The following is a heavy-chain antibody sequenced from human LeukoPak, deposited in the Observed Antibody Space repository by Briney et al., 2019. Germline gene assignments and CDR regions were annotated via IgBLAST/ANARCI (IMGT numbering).Heavy chain of an antibody. D-gene: IGHD3-9*01. J-gene: IGHJ4*02. Sequence: GGSLRLSCAASGFTFSSYAMNWVRQAPGKGLEWAAGISSGDRTFHAESVKGRFTISRDKSKDTLYLQMNSLRAEDTAAYYCAKDATASPYFHWFDNWGQGTQVIVSS. CDR1: GFTFSSYA. CDR2: ISSGDRT. CDR3: AKDATASPYFHWFDN. V-gene: IGHV3-23*01.